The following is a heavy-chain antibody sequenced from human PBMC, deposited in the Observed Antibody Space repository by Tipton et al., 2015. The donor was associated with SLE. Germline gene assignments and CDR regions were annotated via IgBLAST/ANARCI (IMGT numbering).Heavy chain of an antibody. CDR3: ARGGGNRGILDY. Sequence: LRLSCAVSGYSISSGYYWGWIRQPPGKGLEWIGSIYYSGSTYYNPSLKSRVTISVDTSKNQFSLKLSSVTAADTAVYYCARGGGNRGILDYWGQGTLVTVSS. V-gene: IGHV4-38-2*01. CDR1: GYSISSGYY. D-gene: IGHD4-23*01. CDR2: IYYSGST. J-gene: IGHJ4*02.